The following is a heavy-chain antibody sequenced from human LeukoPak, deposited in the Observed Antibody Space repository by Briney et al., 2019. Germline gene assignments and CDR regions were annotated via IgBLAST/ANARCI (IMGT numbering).Heavy chain of an antibody. J-gene: IGHJ4*02. CDR1: GGSINNSSYY. D-gene: IGHD6-13*01. CDR3: ARAPSSSFPEDY. CDR2: IYHSGST. Sequence: PSETLSLTCTVSGGSINNSSYYWGWIRQPPGKGLEWIGSIYHSGSTYYNPSLKSRVTISVDTSKNQFSLKLSSVTAADTAVYYCARAPSSSFPEDYWGQGTLVTVSS. V-gene: IGHV4-39*07.